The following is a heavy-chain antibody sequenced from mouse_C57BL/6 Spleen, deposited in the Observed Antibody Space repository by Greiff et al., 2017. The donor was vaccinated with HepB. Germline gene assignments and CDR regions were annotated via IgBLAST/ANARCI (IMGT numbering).Heavy chain of an antibody. Sequence: QVQLQQPGTELKPGASVKLSCKASGYTFTSYWMHWVKQRPGQGLEWIGNINPSNGGTNYNEKFKSKATLTVDKSSSTAYMQLSSLTSEDSAVYYCARSLYYYGSSYSDYWGQGTTLTVSS. CDR3: ARSLYYYGSSYSDY. CDR2: INPSNGGT. D-gene: IGHD1-1*01. CDR1: GYTFTSYW. V-gene: IGHV1-53*01. J-gene: IGHJ2*01.